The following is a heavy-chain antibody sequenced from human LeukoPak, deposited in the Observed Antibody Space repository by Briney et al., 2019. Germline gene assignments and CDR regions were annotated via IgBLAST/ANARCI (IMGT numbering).Heavy chain of an antibody. D-gene: IGHD3-22*01. CDR1: GFPFSSYA. V-gene: IGHV3-23*01. CDR3: VKDRPPNVFYFDSQPFGR. J-gene: IGHJ4*02. Sequence: GGSLRLSCVVSGFPFSSYAMSWVRQAPGRGLEWVAGLSGSGGTTYHSDSVKGRFTVSRDNSKDTLFLHMNSLRDEDTAVYYCVKDRPPNVFYFDSQPFGRWSQGTLVTVSS. CDR2: LSGSGGTT.